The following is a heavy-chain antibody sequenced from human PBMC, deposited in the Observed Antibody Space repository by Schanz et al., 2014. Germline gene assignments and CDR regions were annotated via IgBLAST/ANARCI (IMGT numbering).Heavy chain of an antibody. J-gene: IGHJ4*02. CDR3: AATTILAD. Sequence: QVQLVDSGGDLVKPGGSLRLSCAASGFTFNKYGMHWVRQAPGKGLEWVAMTRYDGTNKYYADSVKGRFTISRDNSKNTLHLQMNSLRDEDTAVYYCAATTILADWGQGTLVAVSS. D-gene: IGHD3-3*01. CDR1: GFTFNKYG. CDR2: TRYDGTNK. V-gene: IGHV3-30*02.